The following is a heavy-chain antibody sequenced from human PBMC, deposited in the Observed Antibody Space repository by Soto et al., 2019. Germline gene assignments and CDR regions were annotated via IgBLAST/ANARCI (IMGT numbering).Heavy chain of an antibody. CDR3: ARLSTSAGRRDLAC. Sequence: GGSLRLSCAASGFSLSSYWMSWVRQAPGKGLEWVANMNQDGSESDYVGSVKGRFTFTRDNAKNSLYLQMNSLRAEDTAVYYCARLSTSAGRRDLACWGQGTLVTVSS. J-gene: IGHJ4*02. CDR2: MNQDGSES. CDR1: GFSLSSYW. V-gene: IGHV3-7*01.